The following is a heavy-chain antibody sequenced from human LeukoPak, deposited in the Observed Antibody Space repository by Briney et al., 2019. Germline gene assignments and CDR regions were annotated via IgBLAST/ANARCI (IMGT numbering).Heavy chain of an antibody. Sequence: PSETLSLTCTVSGGSISSYYWSWIRQPPGKGLEWIGYIYYSGSTNYNSSLKSRVTIPVDTSKNQFSLKLSSVTAADTAVYYCARGGYYYYGMDVWGQGTTVTVSS. V-gene: IGHV4-59*01. CDR1: GGSISSYY. CDR2: IYYSGST. J-gene: IGHJ6*02. CDR3: ARGGYYYYGMDV.